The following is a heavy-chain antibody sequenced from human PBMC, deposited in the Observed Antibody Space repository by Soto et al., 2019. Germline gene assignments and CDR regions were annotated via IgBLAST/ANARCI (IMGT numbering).Heavy chain of an antibody. CDR1: GFTFSSYS. J-gene: IGHJ6*02. Sequence: GGSLRLSCAASGFTFSSYSMNWVRQAPGKGLEWVSYISSSSSTIYYADSVKGRFTISRDNAKNSLYLQMNSLRDEDTAVYYCAGLKYYYGSGSYRDYGMDVWGQGTTVTVSS. CDR3: AGLKYYYGSGSYRDYGMDV. V-gene: IGHV3-48*02. D-gene: IGHD3-10*01. CDR2: ISSSSSTI.